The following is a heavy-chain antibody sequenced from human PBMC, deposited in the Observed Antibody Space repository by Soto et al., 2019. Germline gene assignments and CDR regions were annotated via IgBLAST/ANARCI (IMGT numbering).Heavy chain of an antibody. CDR2: ISSSSSTI. D-gene: IGHD5-12*01. CDR1: GFTFSSYS. CDR3: ARTPPNGYRRGCYFDY. V-gene: IGHV3-48*02. Sequence: GGSLRLSCAASGFTFSSYSMNWVRQAPGKGLEWVSYISSSSSTIYYADSVKGRFTISRDNAKNSLYLQMNSLRDEDTAVYYCARTPPNGYRRGCYFDYWGQGTLVTVSS. J-gene: IGHJ4*02.